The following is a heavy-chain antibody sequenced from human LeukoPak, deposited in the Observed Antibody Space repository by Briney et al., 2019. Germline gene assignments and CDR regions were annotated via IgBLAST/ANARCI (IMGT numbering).Heavy chain of an antibody. CDR3: VRQGTVGEFDY. V-gene: IGHV3-74*01. J-gene: IGHJ4*02. D-gene: IGHD1-26*01. CDR2: ISTNGGTI. Sequence: GGSLRLSCAASGFTFSSYWMHWVRQGPGKGLVWVSRISTNGGTIDYADSVKGRFTISRDNAKNTLYVQMNSLRAEDTAVYYCVRQGTVGEFDYWGQGTLVSVSS. CDR1: GFTFSSYW.